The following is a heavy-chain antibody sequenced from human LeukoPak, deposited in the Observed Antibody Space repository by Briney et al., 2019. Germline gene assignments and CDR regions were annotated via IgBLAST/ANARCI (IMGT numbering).Heavy chain of an antibody. CDR1: GGSFSDYY. V-gene: IGHV4-34*01. CDR2: INHSGST. J-gene: IGHJ6*03. D-gene: IGHD6-13*01. Sequence: SETLSLTCAVYGGSFSDYYWSWIRQPPGKGLEWIGEINHSGSTNYNPSLKSRVTISVDTSKNQFSLKLSSVTAADTAVYYCARGRQLVRGYYYYYYYMDVWGKGTTVTVSS. CDR3: ARGRQLVRGYYYYYYYMDV.